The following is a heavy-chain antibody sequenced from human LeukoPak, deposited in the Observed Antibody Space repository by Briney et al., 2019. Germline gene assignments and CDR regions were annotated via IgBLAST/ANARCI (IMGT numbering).Heavy chain of an antibody. CDR2: ISAYNVNT. J-gene: IGHJ4*02. V-gene: IGHV1-18*01. CDR3: ARDPVYDLLTSGDY. D-gene: IGHD3-9*01. CDR1: GYTFRNYG. Sequence: ASVKVSCKASGYTFRNYGISWVRQAPGQGLEWMGWISAYNVNTNYAQRFQGRVTMTTDTSTSTAYMELRSLRSDDTAVYYCARDPVYDLLTSGDYWGQGTLVTVSS.